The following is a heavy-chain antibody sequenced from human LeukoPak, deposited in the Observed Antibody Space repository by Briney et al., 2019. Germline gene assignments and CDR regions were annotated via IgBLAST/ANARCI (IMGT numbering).Heavy chain of an antibody. J-gene: IGHJ6*02. CDR1: GFTFISSA. V-gene: IGHV1-58*02. CDR2: IVVGSGNT. CDR3: GPAEYCRSTGCSPHYYYGWAI. D-gene: IGHD2-2*01. Sequence: SVKVSCKASGFTFISSAMQWVRQARGQRLEWIGWIVVGSGNTNYAQKFQERVTITRDMSTSTAYMELSSLRSEDTAVYYCGPAEYCRSTGCSPHYYYGWAIWARGTRVTVTS.